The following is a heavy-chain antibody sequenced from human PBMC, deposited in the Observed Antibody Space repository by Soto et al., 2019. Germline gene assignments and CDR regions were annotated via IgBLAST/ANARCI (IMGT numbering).Heavy chain of an antibody. Sequence: QVQLVESGGGLVKPGGSLRLSCAASGFTFSDYYMSWIRQVPGKGLEWLSFISSGGITTYYADSVKGRFTISRDNAKISLNLQMNSLRVDDTAVYYCAGGRPGPGYPYFAYWGQGTLVTVSS. D-gene: IGHD1-1*01. CDR3: AGGRPGPGYPYFAY. J-gene: IGHJ4*02. CDR2: ISSGGITT. V-gene: IGHV3-11*01. CDR1: GFTFSDYY.